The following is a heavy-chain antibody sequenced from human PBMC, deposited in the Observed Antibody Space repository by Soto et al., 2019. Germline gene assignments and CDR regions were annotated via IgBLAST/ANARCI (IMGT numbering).Heavy chain of an antibody. Sequence: SGPTLVNPTQTLTLTCSFSGFSLTTHGVCVSWIRQPPGKALEWLALIDWDDGKYYNTSLKTRLTISKDTPKNQVVLTMANVDPLDTATYFCDRTRLYARVDHQFYSGMDGWGQGATVTVSS. CDR2: IDWDDGK. V-gene: IGHV2-70*01. D-gene: IGHD2-8*01. CDR3: DRTRLYARVDHQFYSGMDG. J-gene: IGHJ6*02. CDR1: GFSLTTHGVC.